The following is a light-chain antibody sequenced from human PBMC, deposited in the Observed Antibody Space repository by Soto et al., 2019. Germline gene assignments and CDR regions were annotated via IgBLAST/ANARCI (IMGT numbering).Light chain of an antibody. CDR1: QSISSG. Sequence: DIQMTQSPSTLSASVGDRVTITCRASQSISSGLAWYQQKPGKAPKLLIYDASSLESGVPSRFSGSGSGTEFTLTISSLQPDDFATYYCQQHNSYRTFGQGTKVEIK. V-gene: IGKV1-5*01. J-gene: IGKJ1*01. CDR2: DAS. CDR3: QQHNSYRT.